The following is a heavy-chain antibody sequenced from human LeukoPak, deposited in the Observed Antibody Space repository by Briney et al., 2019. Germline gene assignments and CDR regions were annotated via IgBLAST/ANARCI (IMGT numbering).Heavy chain of an antibody. CDR1: GYTFTSYS. CDR3: ARVRRLLLWFGESTDAFDI. D-gene: IGHD3-10*01. CDR2: ISAYNGNT. Sequence: ASVKVSCKASGYTFTSYSFSWVRQAPGQGLEWMGWISAYNGNTNYAQKFQGRVTMTRDTSISTAYMELSRLRSDDTAVYYCARVRRLLLWFGESTDAFDIWGQGTMVTVSS. V-gene: IGHV1-18*01. J-gene: IGHJ3*02.